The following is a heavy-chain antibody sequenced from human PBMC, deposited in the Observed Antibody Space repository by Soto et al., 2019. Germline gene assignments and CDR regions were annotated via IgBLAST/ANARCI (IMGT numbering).Heavy chain of an antibody. V-gene: IGHV3-30*03. CDR3: ARYSGKYQGPIDY. J-gene: IGHJ4*02. D-gene: IGHD1-26*01. CDR1: GFTFSHYG. Sequence: QVQLVESGGGVVQPGRSLRLSCAASGFTFSHYGIHWVRQAPGKGLEWLAVISYDGSNKHYADSVKGRFTVSRDNSKNTLYLQMNSLRAGYTAVYFCARYSGKYQGPIDYWGQGTLVTVSS. CDR2: ISYDGSNK.